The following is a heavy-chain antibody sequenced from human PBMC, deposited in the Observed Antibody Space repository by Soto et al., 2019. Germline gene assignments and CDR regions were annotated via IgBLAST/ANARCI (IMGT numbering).Heavy chain of an antibody. V-gene: IGHV3-23*01. CDR2: ISGSGGTT. J-gene: IGHJ6*02. CDR3: AKLLYSDYYCAMDV. CDR1: GFTFSGCA. D-gene: IGHD4-4*01. Sequence: PGGSLRLSCAASGFTFSGCAMSWVRQAPGKGLDWVSGISGSGGTTYYADSVKGRFTISRDGSKNTLYLQMNSLRAEDTAVYYCAKLLYSDYYCAMDVWGQGTTVTVSS.